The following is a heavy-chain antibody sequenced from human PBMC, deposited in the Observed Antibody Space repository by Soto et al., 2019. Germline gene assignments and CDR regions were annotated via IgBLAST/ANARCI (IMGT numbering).Heavy chain of an antibody. D-gene: IGHD3-22*01. Sequence: PGGSLRLSVVASGFTFGNYAIHWVRQAPGKGLGWVAVISSDGGNKNHADSVKGRFTISRDNSKNTLFLQLNNLRAEDTAVYYCARDGWLYYDSTSQGMDVWGQGTTVTVSS. J-gene: IGHJ6*02. V-gene: IGHV3-30-3*01. CDR3: ARDGWLYYDSTSQGMDV. CDR1: GFTFGNYA. CDR2: ISSDGGNK.